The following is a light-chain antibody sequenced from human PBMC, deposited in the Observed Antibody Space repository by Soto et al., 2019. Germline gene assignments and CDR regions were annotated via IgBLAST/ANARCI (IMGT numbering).Light chain of an antibody. Sequence: QSALTQPPSASGSPGQSVTISCTGTSSDVGGYKYVSWYQQHPGKAPKLMIFEVNKRPSGVPDRFSGSKSGNTASLTVSGXXAEDEXDYYCSSYASINNLGVFATGTKLTVL. CDR2: EVN. CDR1: SSDVGGYKY. CDR3: SSYASINNLGV. V-gene: IGLV2-8*01. J-gene: IGLJ1*01.